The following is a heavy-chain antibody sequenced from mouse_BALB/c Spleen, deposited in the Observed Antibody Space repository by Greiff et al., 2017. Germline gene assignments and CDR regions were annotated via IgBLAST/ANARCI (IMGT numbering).Heavy chain of an antibody. V-gene: IGHV7-1*02. CDR1: GFTFSDFY. Sequence: EVMLVESGGGLVQPGGSLRLSCATSGFTFSDFYMEWVRQPPGKRLEWIAASRNKANDYTTEYSASVKGRFIVSRDTSQSILYLQMNALRAEDTAIYYCARDAYGGWFPFESRGEDTTLTVSS. CDR2: SRNKANDYTT. J-gene: IGHJ2*01. CDR3: ARDAYGGWFPFES. D-gene: IGHD1-1*02.